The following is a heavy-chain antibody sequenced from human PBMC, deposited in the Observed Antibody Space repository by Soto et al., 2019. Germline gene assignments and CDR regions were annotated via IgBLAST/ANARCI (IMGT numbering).Heavy chain of an antibody. V-gene: IGHV4-31*03. CDR2: IYFNENT. J-gene: IGHJ4*02. Sequence: QVQLLESGPGLVKASQTLSLTCSISGGSISSGGYYWSWVRQRPGKGLEWIGYIYFNENTYYNPSLKSRVTMPAGTSKSQFSLRLSCVTAAEAAVDYCARQITMVRGIDFWGPEISVSVPS. CDR3: ARQITMVRGIDF. D-gene: IGHD3-10*01. CDR1: GGSISSGGYY.